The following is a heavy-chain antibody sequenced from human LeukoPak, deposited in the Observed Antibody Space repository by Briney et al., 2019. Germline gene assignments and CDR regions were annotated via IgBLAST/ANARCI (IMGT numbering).Heavy chain of an antibody. CDR2: IKDDGSHT. V-gene: IGHV3-74*01. J-gene: IGHJ4*02. Sequence: GGSLRLSCAASGFTFSSHWMHWVRQAPGKGLVWVSRIKDDGSHTNYADSVKGRFTISRDNAKNALSLQMNSLRAEDTAVYYCARGSGIITGIDEWGQGTLVTVSS. CDR3: ARGSGIITGIDE. D-gene: IGHD6-25*01. CDR1: GFTFSSHW.